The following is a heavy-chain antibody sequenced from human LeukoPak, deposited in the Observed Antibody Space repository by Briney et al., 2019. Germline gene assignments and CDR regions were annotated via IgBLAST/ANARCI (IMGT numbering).Heavy chain of an antibody. CDR3: ARDSRLWFGELRFDP. V-gene: IGHV3-11*01. CDR2: ISSSGSTI. D-gene: IGHD3-10*01. J-gene: IGHJ5*02. CDR1: GFTFSDYY. Sequence: GGSLRLSCAASGFTFSDYYMSWIRQAPGKGLEWVSYISSSGSTIYYADSVKGRFTISRDNAKNSLYLQMNSLRAEDTAVYYCARDSRLWFGELRFDPWGQGTLVIVSS.